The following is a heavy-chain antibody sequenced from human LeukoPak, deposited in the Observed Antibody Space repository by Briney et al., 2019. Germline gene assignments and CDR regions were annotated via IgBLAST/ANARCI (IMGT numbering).Heavy chain of an antibody. Sequence: PGGSLRLSCAASGFTFSSYAMSWVRQAPGKGLEWVSAISGSGGSTYYADSAKGRFTISRDNSKNTLYLQMNSLRAEDTAVYYCAKDRAIAAAGTRWAPSFDYWGQGTLVTVSS. D-gene: IGHD6-13*01. J-gene: IGHJ4*02. V-gene: IGHV3-23*01. CDR2: ISGSGGST. CDR1: GFTFSSYA. CDR3: AKDRAIAAAGTRWAPSFDY.